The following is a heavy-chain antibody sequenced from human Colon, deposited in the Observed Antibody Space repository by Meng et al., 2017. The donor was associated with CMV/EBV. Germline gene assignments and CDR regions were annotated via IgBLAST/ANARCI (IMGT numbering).Heavy chain of an antibody. CDR1: GDSVSSNSAA. CDR3: ARWGSGWKIFDC. V-gene: IGHV6-1*01. Sequence: SGDSVSSNSAAWNSLRQSPSRGLEWLGRTYYRSKWFNDYAVSVKSRITINPDTSKNQFSLQLNSVTPEDTAMYYCARWGSGWKIFDCWGQGTLVTVSS. CDR2: TYYRSKWFN. D-gene: IGHD3-16*01. J-gene: IGHJ4*02.